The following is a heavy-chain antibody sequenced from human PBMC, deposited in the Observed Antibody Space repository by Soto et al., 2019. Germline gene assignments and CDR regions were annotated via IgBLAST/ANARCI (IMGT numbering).Heavy chain of an antibody. V-gene: IGHV1-69*01. CDR3: ARTIATTLGHAFDI. D-gene: IGHD2-21*01. CDR1: GGTFSSYA. CDR2: IIPIFGTA. Sequence: QVQLVQSGAEVKKPVSSVKVSCKASGGTFSSYAISWVLQAPGQGLEWMGGIIPIFGTANYAQKFQGRVKITADESTSTAYMELSSLRSEDTAVYYCARTIATTLGHAFDIWGQGTMVTVSS. J-gene: IGHJ3*02.